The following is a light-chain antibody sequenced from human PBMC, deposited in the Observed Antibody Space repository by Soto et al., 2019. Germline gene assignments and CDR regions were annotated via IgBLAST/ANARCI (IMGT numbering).Light chain of an antibody. CDR3: QQYHSPPT. V-gene: IGKV3-11*01. Sequence: EIVLTQSPATLSLSPGERATLSCRASQSVSSYLAWYQQKPGQAPRLLIYGASNRATGIPARFSGSGSGTDSPLTISLLPQEYVADYCRQQYHSPPTFGRGTKVDIK. CDR2: GAS. CDR1: QSVSSY. J-gene: IGKJ1*01.